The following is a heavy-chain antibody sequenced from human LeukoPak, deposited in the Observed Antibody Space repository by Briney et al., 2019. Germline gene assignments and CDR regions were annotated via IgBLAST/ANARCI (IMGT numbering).Heavy chain of an antibody. CDR2: IYPGDSDT. Sequence: GESLKISCKGSGYSFTSYWIGWVRQMPGKGLEWMGIIYPGDSDTRYSPSFQGQVTISADKSISTAYLQWSSLKASDTAMYYCARPPTQRAYCGGDRYSGAFDIWGQGTMVTVSS. CDR3: ARPPTQRAYCGGDRYSGAFDI. CDR1: GYSFTSYW. D-gene: IGHD2-21*02. J-gene: IGHJ3*02. V-gene: IGHV5-51*01.